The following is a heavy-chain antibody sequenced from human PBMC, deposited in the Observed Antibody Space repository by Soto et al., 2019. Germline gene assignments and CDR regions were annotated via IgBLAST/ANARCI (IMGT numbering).Heavy chain of an antibody. Sequence: QVQLVQSGSEVKKPGASVKVSCKASGYIFITYDITWVRQSPGQGLEWMGWISTRNGNTNYAQKLHGRVTMTTDTSTSTAYMELKSLTSDDTAIYYCASAQWASAEAGHVYRTCGQGTLVTVSS. J-gene: IGHJ5*02. CDR2: ISTRNGNT. CDR3: ASAQWASAEAGHVYRT. CDR1: GYIFITYD. V-gene: IGHV1-18*01. D-gene: IGHD6-19*01.